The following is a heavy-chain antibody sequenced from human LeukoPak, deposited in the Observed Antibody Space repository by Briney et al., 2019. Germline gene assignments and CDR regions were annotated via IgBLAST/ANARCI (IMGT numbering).Heavy chain of an antibody. D-gene: IGHD4-17*01. Sequence: GESLKISCKGSGYSFTSYWIGWVRQMPGKGLEWMGIIYPGDSDTRYSPSFQGQVTISADKSISTAYLQWSSLKASDTAMYYCARQPVRDYGDSLPFDYWGQGTLVTVSS. V-gene: IGHV5-51*01. CDR1: GYSFTSYW. CDR3: ARQPVRDYGDSLPFDY. J-gene: IGHJ4*02. CDR2: IYPGDSDT.